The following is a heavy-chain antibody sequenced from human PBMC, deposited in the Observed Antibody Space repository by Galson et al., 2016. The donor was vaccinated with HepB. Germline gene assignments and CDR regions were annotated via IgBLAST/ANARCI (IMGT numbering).Heavy chain of an antibody. CDR2: THYTGST. Sequence: TLSLTCAVSGDTIYGGGYYWSWIRLHPEKGLEWIGYTHYTGSTHYNPSLKSRVSISVDMSKNLVSLEWTSVTAADTAHYYCARARNFSGDRSYLQTYFFGYWGQGTQVIVPS. J-gene: IGHJ4*02. CDR3: ARARNFSGDRSYLQTYFFGY. V-gene: IGHV4-31*11. CDR1: GDTIYGGGYY. D-gene: IGHD3-22*01.